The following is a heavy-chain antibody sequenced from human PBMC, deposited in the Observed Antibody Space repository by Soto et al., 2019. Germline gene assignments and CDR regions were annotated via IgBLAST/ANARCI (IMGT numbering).Heavy chain of an antibody. CDR2: MNPGSGDT. CDR3: ARRATFGSLNWFDP. J-gene: IGHJ5*02. V-gene: IGHV1-8*02. Sequence: ASVKVSCKASGGTFSSYAISWVRQATGQGLEWMGWMNPGSGDTGYAQKLQGRVTMTRDISIATAYMELSSLRSDDTAIYYCARRATFGSLNWFDPWGQGTLVTVSS. CDR1: GGTFSSYA. D-gene: IGHD3-16*01.